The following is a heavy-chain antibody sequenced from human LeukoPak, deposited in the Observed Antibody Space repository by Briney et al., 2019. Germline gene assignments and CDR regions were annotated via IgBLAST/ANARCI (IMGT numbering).Heavy chain of an antibody. V-gene: IGHV3-48*01. CDR3: ARGSTYYDSSGQVPFDY. D-gene: IGHD3-22*01. CDR2: ISGSSSTI. Sequence: GGPLRLSCAASGFTFSSYSMNWVRQAPGKGLEWGSYISGSSSTIYYADSVKGRFTISRDNGKNTLYLQMNSLRAEDTAVYYCARGSTYYDSSGQVPFDYWGQGTLVTVSS. CDR1: GFTFSSYS. J-gene: IGHJ4*02.